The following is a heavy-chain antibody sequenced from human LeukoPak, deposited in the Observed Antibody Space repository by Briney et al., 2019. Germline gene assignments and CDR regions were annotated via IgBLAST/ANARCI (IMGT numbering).Heavy chain of an antibody. V-gene: IGHV1-46*01. CDR3: ARVVEDYYGSGSYTPHFDY. J-gene: IGHJ4*02. CDR2: INPSGGST. D-gene: IGHD3-10*01. Sequence: ASVKVSCKXSGYTFTSYYMHWVRQAPGQGLEWMGIINPSGGSTSYPQKFQGRVTMTRDTSTSTVYMELSSLRSEDTAVYYCARVVEDYYGSGSYTPHFDYWGQGTLVTVSS. CDR1: GYTFTSYY.